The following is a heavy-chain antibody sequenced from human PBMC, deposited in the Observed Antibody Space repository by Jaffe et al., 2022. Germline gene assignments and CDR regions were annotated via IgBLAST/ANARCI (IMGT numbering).Heavy chain of an antibody. Sequence: QVQLVESGGGVVQPGGSLRLSCAASGFTVRNYGMHWVRQAPGKGLEWVAFIHYDGNDKYYADSVKGRLTISRDNSKNTLYLQMNSLRTEDTALYYCAKDLSSTNWKDAFDFWGQGTMVTVSS. D-gene: IGHD6-13*01. CDR1: GFTVRNYG. CDR2: IHYDGNDK. CDR3: AKDLSSTNWKDAFDF. J-gene: IGHJ3*01. V-gene: IGHV3-30*02.